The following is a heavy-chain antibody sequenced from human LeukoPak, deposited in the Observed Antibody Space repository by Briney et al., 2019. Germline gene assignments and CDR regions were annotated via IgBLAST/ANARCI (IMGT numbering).Heavy chain of an antibody. CDR3: AKDGLTGVNYYYGMDV. D-gene: IGHD7-27*01. Sequence: GRSLRLSCAASGFSFGSYGIHWVRQAPGKGLEWVAVISYDESYKYYADSVKGRFTISRDNSKNTLYLQMNSLRAEDTAVYYCAKDGLTGVNYYYGMDVWGKGTPVTVSS. V-gene: IGHV3-30*18. CDR2: ISYDESYK. J-gene: IGHJ6*04. CDR1: GFSFGSYG.